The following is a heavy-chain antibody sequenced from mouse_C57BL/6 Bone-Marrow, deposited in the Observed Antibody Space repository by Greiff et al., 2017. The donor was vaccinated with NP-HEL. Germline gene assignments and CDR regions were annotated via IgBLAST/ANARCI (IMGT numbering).Heavy chain of an antibody. CDR3: AREYYGSSHWYFDV. CDR1: GFTFSSYA. Sequence: EVKLMESGEGLVKPGGSLKLSCAASGFTFSSYAMSWVRQTPEKRLEWVAYISSGGDYIYYPDNVKGRFTISRDNAKNNLYLQMSHLKSEDTAMYYCAREYYGSSHWYFDVWGTGTTVTVSS. CDR2: ISSGGDYI. V-gene: IGHV5S21*01. J-gene: IGHJ1*03. D-gene: IGHD1-1*01.